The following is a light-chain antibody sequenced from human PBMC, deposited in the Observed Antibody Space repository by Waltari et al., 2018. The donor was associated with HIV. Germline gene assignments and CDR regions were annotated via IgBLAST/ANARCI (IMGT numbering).Light chain of an antibody. CDR1: QSISNY. V-gene: IGKV1-39*01. Sequence: DIQMTQSPSSLSASVGDRVTITCRASQSISNYLDWYQQKPGKAPKLLIYAASTLQRGVPSRCSGSGSGTDFTLTISSLQPEDCATYYCQQSYSTPPKFGGGTKLEIK. CDR3: QQSYSTPPK. J-gene: IGKJ4*02. CDR2: AAS.